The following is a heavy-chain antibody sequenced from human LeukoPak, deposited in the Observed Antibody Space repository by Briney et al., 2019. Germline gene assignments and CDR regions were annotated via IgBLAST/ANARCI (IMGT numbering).Heavy chain of an antibody. J-gene: IGHJ4*02. D-gene: IGHD5-12*01. CDR2: ISGSGGST. Sequence: GGSLRLSCAASGFTFSSYAMSWARQAPGKGLEWVSAISGSGGSTYYADSVKGRFTISRDNSKNTLYLQMNSLRAEDTAVYYCAKDLAVATYFRDWGQGTLVTVSS. V-gene: IGHV3-23*01. CDR3: AKDLAVATYFRD. CDR1: GFTFSSYA.